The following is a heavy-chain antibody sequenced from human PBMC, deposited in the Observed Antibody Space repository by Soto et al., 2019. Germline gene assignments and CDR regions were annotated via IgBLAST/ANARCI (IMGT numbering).Heavy chain of an antibody. CDR2: ISYDGSNK. D-gene: IGHD5-12*01. CDR3: AKVRHSGYDGAFDY. V-gene: IGHV3-30*18. J-gene: IGHJ4*02. Sequence: QVQLVESGGGVVQPGRSLRLSCAASGFTFSSYGMHWVRQAPGKGLEWVAVISYDGSNKYYADSVKGRFTISRDNSKNTLYLPMNSLRAEDTVVYYCAKVRHSGYDGAFDYWGQGTLVTVSS. CDR1: GFTFSSYG.